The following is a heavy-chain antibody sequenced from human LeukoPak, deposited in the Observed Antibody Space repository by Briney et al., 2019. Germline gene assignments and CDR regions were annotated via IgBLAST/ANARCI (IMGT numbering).Heavy chain of an antibody. D-gene: IGHD2-2*01. J-gene: IGHJ4*02. CDR2: INHSGST. V-gene: IGHV4-34*01. CDR1: GGSFSGYY. Sequence: SETLSLTCAVYGGSFSGYYWSWIRQPPGKGLEWIGEINHSGSTNYNPSLKSRVTISVDTSKNQFSLELSSVTAADTAVYYCARGAPYCSSTSCSPTRGFDYWGQGTLVTVSS. CDR3: ARGAPYCSSTSCSPTRGFDY.